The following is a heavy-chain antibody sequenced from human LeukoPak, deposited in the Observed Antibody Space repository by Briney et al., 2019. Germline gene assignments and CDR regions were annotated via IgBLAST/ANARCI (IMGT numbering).Heavy chain of an antibody. Sequence: SVKVSCKASGGTFSSYAISWVRQAPGQGLEWMGGIIPIFGTANYAQKFQGRVTITADESTSTAYMELSSLRSEDTAVYYCAKDRLYYDFWSGFTTPTFDPWGQGTLVTVSS. V-gene: IGHV1-69*13. CDR3: AKDRLYYDFWSGFTTPTFDP. J-gene: IGHJ5*02. CDR1: GGTFSSYA. D-gene: IGHD3-3*01. CDR2: IIPIFGTA.